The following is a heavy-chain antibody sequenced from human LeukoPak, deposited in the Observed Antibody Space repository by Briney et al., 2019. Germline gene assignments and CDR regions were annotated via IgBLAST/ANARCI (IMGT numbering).Heavy chain of an antibody. CDR2: IYYSGST. CDR1: GGSISSSGYY. Sequence: SETLSLTCTVSGGSISSSGYYWSWIRQHPGKGLEWIGYIYYSGSTYYNPSLKSRVTISVDTSKNQFSLKLSSVTAADTAVYYCATARFYCSSTSCDTSHFFFDYWGQGTLVTVSS. J-gene: IGHJ4*02. D-gene: IGHD2-2*02. CDR3: ATARFYCSSTSCDTSHFFFDY. V-gene: IGHV4-31*03.